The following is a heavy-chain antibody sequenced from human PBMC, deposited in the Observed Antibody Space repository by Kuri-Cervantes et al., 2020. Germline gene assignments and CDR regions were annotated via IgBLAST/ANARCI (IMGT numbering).Heavy chain of an antibody. D-gene: IGHD6-19*01. J-gene: IGHJ4*02. CDR2: IWYDGSKK. Sequence: GESLKISCAASGFTFSSYAMSWVRQAPGKGLEWVAVIWYDGSKKYYADSVKGRFTISRDNSKNTLYLQMNSLRAEDTAVYYCARAYTSGLDYWGQGTLVTVSS. CDR1: GFTFSSYA. CDR3: ARAYTSGLDY. V-gene: IGHV3-33*08.